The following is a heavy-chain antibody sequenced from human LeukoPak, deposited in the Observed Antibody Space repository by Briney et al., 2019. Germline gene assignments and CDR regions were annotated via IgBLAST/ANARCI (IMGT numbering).Heavy chain of an antibody. CDR1: GGSISSGSYY. J-gene: IGHJ4*02. Sequence: SQTLSLTCTVSGGSISSGSYYWSWIRQPAGKGLEWIGRIYTSGSTNYNPSLKSRVTISVDTSKNQFSLKLSSVTAADTAVYYCASPQTGFFGVARRGYYFDYWGQGTLVTVSS. D-gene: IGHD3-3*01. V-gene: IGHV4-61*02. CDR2: IYTSGST. CDR3: ASPQTGFFGVARRGYYFDY.